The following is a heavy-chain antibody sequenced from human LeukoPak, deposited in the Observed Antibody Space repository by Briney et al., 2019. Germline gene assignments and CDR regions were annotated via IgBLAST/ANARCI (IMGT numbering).Heavy chain of an antibody. V-gene: IGHV4-34*01. CDR1: GGSFNGYS. CDR3: ARLYCSSTSCYPYYFDY. D-gene: IGHD2-2*01. J-gene: IGHJ4*02. CDR2: INHSGGT. Sequence: SETLSLTCAVYGGSFNGYSWNWIRQPPVKGLEWTGEINHSGGTNYNPSLKSRVTISVDTSKKQFSLKLSSVTAADTAVYYCARLYCSSTSCYPYYFDYWGQGTLVTVSS.